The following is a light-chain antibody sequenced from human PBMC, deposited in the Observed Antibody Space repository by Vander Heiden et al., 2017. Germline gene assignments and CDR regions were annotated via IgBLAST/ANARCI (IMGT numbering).Light chain of an antibody. V-gene: IGKV1-33*01. Sequence: DIQLPQSPSSLSASVGDRVTITCQASQGISNYLIWYQQKPGKAPKLLIYDASNLETGVPSRFSGSGSGTDFTFTISSLQPEDIATYYCQQYDNFLQTFGQGTKVEIK. CDR3: QQYDNFLQT. J-gene: IGKJ1*01. CDR2: DAS. CDR1: QGISNY.